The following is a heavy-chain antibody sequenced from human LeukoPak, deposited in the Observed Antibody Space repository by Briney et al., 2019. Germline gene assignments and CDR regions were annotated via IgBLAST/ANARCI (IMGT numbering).Heavy chain of an antibody. V-gene: IGHV1-18*01. Sequence: ALVKVSCKASGYTFTSYGISWVRQAPGQGLEWMGWISAYNGNTNYAQKLQGRVTMTTDTSTSTAYMELRSLRSDDTAVYYCARTLGYCSSTSCYQYHYYGMDVWGQGTTVTVSS. J-gene: IGHJ6*02. CDR3: ARTLGYCSSTSCYQYHYYGMDV. CDR2: ISAYNGNT. CDR1: GYTFTSYG. D-gene: IGHD2-2*01.